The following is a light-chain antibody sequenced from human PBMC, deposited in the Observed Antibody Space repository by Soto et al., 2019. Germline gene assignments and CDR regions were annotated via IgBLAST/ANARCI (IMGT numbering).Light chain of an antibody. CDR2: AAS. CDR1: QGISSY. V-gene: IGKV1-8*01. CDR3: LQDYIYPRT. Sequence: RMTQSPSSRSASTADRVTITCRACQGISSYLAWYQQKPGKAPKLLIYAASTLQSGVPSRFSGSGSGTDFTLTISSLQPEDFATYYCLQDYIYPRTFGQGTKVDIK. J-gene: IGKJ1*01.